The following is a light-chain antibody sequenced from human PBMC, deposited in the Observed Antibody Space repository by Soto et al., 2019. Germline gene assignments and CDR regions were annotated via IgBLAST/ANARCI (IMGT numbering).Light chain of an antibody. CDR1: QSVSSSY. Sequence: GERVTLSCRASQSVSSSYLTWYQQKPGQAPRLLIYGASTLQSGVPSRFSGSGSGTDFTLTISCLQSEDFATYYCQQYYSYPLTFGGGTKVDIK. CDR2: GAS. V-gene: IGKV1-8*01. CDR3: QQYYSYPLT. J-gene: IGKJ4*01.